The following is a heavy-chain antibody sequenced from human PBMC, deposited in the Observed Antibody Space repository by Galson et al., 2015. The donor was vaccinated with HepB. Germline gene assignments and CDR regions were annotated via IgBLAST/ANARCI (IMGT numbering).Heavy chain of an antibody. CDR2: IRSKSDGGET. J-gene: IGHJ4*02. CDR3: TTVATISGVMRDC. CDR1: GFNVDNAW. Sequence: SLRLSCAVSGFNVDNAWMSWVRQAPGKGLEWVGRIRSKSDGGETKYAAPVKGRFTISREDLTNTLSLQMMSLKIEDTAVYYCTTVATISGVMRDCWGQGTLVTVSS. V-gene: IGHV3-15*01. D-gene: IGHD3-3*01.